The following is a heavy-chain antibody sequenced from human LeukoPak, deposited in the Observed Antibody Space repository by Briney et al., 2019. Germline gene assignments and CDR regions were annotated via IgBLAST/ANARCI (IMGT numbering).Heavy chain of an antibody. CDR3: ARARVSIVAL. CDR1: GGSISRSSYY. D-gene: IGHD5-12*01. CDR2: IYYSGST. V-gene: IGHV4-39*07. J-gene: IGHJ6*04. Sequence: SETLSLTCTVSGGSISRSSYYWGWIRQPPGKGLEWIGSIYYSGSTYYNPSLKSRVTISVDTSKNQFSLKLSSVTAADAAVYYCARARVSIVALWGKGTTVTVSS.